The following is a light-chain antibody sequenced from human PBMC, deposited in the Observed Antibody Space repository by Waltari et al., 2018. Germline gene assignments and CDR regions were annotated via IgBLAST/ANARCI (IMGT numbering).Light chain of an antibody. Sequence: IQLTQSPSSLSASLGDRVTITCRASQGINTALAWYQQKPGKAPNLLIYDASNLESGVPARFSGSESGTDFSLTISSLQPEDFATYYCQQFISYPRTFGGGTKVEIK. J-gene: IGKJ4*01. V-gene: IGKV1-13*02. CDR1: QGINTA. CDR2: DAS. CDR3: QQFISYPRT.